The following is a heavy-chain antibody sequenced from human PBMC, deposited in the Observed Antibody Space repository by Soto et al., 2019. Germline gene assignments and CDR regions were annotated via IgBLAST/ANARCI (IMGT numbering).Heavy chain of an antibody. CDR1: GVSVTNGDYY. V-gene: IGHV4-30-4*01. CDR2: IYYSETT. J-gene: IGHJ5*02. CDR3: ARQRRGGYWFDP. Sequence: PSETLSLTCTVSGVSVTNGDYYWRWMRQPPGKGLEWIGNIYYSETTRYNPSLNSRLSISIDTSRNQFSLQLTSVTAADTAIYYCARQRRGGYWFDPWGQGTLVTVSS.